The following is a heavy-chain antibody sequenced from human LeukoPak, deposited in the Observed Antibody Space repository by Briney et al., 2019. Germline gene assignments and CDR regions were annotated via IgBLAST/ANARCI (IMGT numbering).Heavy chain of an antibody. Sequence: GGSLRLSCAASGFTFSSYSMNWVRQAPGKGLEWVSYISSSSSTIHYADSVKGRFTISRDNAKNSLYLQMNSLRAEDTAVYYCARDSSDYGDYGLDYWAREPWSPSPQ. CDR3: ARDSSDYGDYGLDY. CDR1: GFTFSSYS. J-gene: IGHJ4*02. CDR2: ISSSSSTI. D-gene: IGHD4-17*01. V-gene: IGHV3-48*04.